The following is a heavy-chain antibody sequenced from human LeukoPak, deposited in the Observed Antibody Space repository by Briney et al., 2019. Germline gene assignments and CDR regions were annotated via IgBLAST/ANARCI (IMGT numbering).Heavy chain of an antibody. Sequence: QSGGSLRLSCAASGFTVSSNYMSWVRQAPGKGLEWVLVIYSGGGTYYADSVKGRFTISRDNSKNTVYLQMGSLSTEDTAVYYCARDTNREQDIWGQGTTVTVSS. CDR2: IYSGGGT. J-gene: IGHJ6*02. CDR1: GFTVSSNY. V-gene: IGHV3-53*01. CDR3: ARDTNREQDI. D-gene: IGHD3-3*01.